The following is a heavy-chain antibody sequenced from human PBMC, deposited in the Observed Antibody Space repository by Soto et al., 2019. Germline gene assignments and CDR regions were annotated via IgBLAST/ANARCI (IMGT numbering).Heavy chain of an antibody. CDR2: ISGSGGST. V-gene: IGHV3-23*01. J-gene: IGHJ2*01. CDR3: AKVYLGLNGYYDSSGMGWYFDL. Sequence: GGSLRLSCAASGFTFSSYAMSWVRQAPGKGLEWVSAISGSGGSTYYADSVKGRFTISRDNSKNTLYLQMNSLRAEDTAVYYCAKVYLGLNGYYDSSGMGWYFDLWGRGTLVTVSS. D-gene: IGHD3-22*01. CDR1: GFTFSSYA.